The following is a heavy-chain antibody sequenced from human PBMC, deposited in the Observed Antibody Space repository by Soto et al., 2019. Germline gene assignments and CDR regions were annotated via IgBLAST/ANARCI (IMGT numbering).Heavy chain of an antibody. CDR2: ISGSGGST. Sequence: GGSLRLSCAASGFTFSSYAMSWVRQAPGKGLEWVPAISGSGGSTYYADSVKGRFTISRDNSKNTLYLQMNSLRAEDTAVYYCAKGGVRFLEWLLAYWGQGTLVTVSS. J-gene: IGHJ4*02. D-gene: IGHD3-3*01. V-gene: IGHV3-23*01. CDR3: AKGGVRFLEWLLAY. CDR1: GFTFSSYA.